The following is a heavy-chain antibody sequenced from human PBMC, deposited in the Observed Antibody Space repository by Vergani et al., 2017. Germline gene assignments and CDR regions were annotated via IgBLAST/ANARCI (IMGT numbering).Heavy chain of an antibody. V-gene: IGHV4-59*01. D-gene: IGHD1-26*01. CDR3: ERETPRGATTR. CDR1: GGSISSYY. CDR2: IYYSGST. Sequence: QVQLQESGPGLVKPSETLSLTCTVSGGSISSYYWSWIRQPPGKGLEWIGYIYYSGSTNYNPSLKSRVTISVDTSKNQFSLKLSAVTAADTAVYYCERETPRGATTRWGQGTLVTVSS. J-gene: IGHJ4*02.